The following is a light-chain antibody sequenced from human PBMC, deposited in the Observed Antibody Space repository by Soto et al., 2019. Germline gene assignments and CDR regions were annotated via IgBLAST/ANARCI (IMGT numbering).Light chain of an antibody. V-gene: IGKV1-5*01. J-gene: IGKJ2*01. Sequence: DIQMTQSPSTLSASVGDRVTITCRASQSISSWLAWYQQKPGKAPKLLIYDASSLESGVPSRFSGSGSGTECTLTSSSLQPDDFATYYCQQYNSYLYTFGQGTKLEIK. CDR2: DAS. CDR1: QSISSW. CDR3: QQYNSYLYT.